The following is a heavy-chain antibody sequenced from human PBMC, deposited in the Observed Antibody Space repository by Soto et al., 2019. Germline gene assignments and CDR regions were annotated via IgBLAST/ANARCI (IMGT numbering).Heavy chain of an antibody. CDR3: ARSGPMIVVVIDY. Sequence: QVQLVESGGGVVQPGRSLRLSCAASGFTFSSYAMHWVRQAPSKGLEWVAVISYDGSNKYYADSVKGRFTISRDNSKNTLYLQMNSLRAEDTAVYYCARSGPMIVVVIDYWGQGTLVTVSS. D-gene: IGHD3-22*01. V-gene: IGHV3-30-3*01. CDR2: ISYDGSNK. CDR1: GFTFSSYA. J-gene: IGHJ4*02.